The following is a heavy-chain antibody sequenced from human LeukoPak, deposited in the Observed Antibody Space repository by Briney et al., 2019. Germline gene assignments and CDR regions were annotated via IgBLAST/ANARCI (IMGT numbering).Heavy chain of an antibody. Sequence: GGSLRLSCAASGFTFSSYTMNWVRQAPGKGLEWVSSISSSSSSIYYADSVKGRFTISRDNAKNSLYPQMNSLRAEDTAVYYCARQKAVAGTGFDYWGQGTLVTVPS. D-gene: IGHD6-13*01. CDR1: GFTFSSYT. J-gene: IGHJ4*02. CDR3: ARQKAVAGTGFDY. V-gene: IGHV3-21*01. CDR2: ISSSSSSI.